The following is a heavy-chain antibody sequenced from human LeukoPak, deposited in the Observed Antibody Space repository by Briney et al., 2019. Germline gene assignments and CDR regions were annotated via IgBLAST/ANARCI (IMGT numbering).Heavy chain of an antibody. J-gene: IGHJ4*02. Sequence: SETLSLTCAVYGGSCEDYYCSWLRQPPRKGLEWIGEIHPSGIFYYNSSLLSRVTISIDTSKSQFSLRLTSVTAADTAFYYCARGRDRSKAGEHWGQGSLVTVSS. CDR2: IHPSGIF. CDR1: GGSCEDYY. CDR3: ARGRDRSKAGEH. V-gene: IGHV4-34*01. D-gene: IGHD2-21*01.